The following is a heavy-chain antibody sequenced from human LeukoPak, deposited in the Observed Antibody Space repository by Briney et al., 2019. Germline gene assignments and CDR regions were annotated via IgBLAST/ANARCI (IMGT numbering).Heavy chain of an antibody. Sequence: WASVKVSCKASGYTFTSYAMHWVRQAPGQRLEWMGWINAGNGNTKHSQKFQGRVTITRDTSASTAYMGLSSLRSEDTAVYYCARDLHPIAAAGGGNYWGQGTLVTVSS. CDR3: ARDLHPIAAAGGGNY. V-gene: IGHV1-3*01. CDR1: GYTFTSYA. J-gene: IGHJ4*02. D-gene: IGHD6-13*01. CDR2: INAGNGNT.